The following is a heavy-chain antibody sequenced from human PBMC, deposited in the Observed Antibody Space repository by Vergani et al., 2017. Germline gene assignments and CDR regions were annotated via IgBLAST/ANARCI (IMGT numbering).Heavy chain of an antibody. Sequence: QVQLVQSGAEVKKPGASVKVSCKASGYTFTGSYMHWVRQAPGQGLEWMGWINPNSGGSNYVQKFQGRVTMTRDTSISTAYMELSRLRSDDTAVYYCVRDGNDCTGGSCYGATDYWGQGTLVTVSS. J-gene: IGHJ4*02. CDR3: VRDGNDCTGGSCYGATDY. V-gene: IGHV1-2*02. CDR1: GYTFTGSY. CDR2: INPNSGGS. D-gene: IGHD2-15*01.